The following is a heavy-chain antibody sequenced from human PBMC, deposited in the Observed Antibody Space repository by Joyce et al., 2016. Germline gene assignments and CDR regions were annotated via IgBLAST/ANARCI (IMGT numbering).Heavy chain of an antibody. V-gene: IGHV3-7*01. CDR2: IKADGSEK. Sequence: EVQLVESGGGLVQPGGSLRLSCVSSGFTFRKYYMGWIRQAPGKGPEWVANIKADGSEKSYVGSVEGRFTISRDNAKNSLYLQINGLRAEDTAVYYCAREYFWRYDYWGQGTLVTVSS. J-gene: IGHJ4*02. CDR3: AREYFWRYDY. D-gene: IGHD3-3*01. CDR1: GFTFRKYY.